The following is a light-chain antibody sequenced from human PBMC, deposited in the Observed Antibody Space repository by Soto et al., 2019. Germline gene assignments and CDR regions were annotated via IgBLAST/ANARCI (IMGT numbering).Light chain of an antibody. CDR2: AAS. J-gene: IGKJ1*01. Sequence: DIQMTQSPSSLSASVGDIVTITCRASQGIYNYLAWYQQKPGKVPKLLIYAASTLHSGVPSRFSGSGSGTDFTLTISSLQPEDGATYYCQKYNSAPQTFGQGTKVDIK. CDR3: QKYNSAPQT. V-gene: IGKV1-27*01. CDR1: QGIYNY.